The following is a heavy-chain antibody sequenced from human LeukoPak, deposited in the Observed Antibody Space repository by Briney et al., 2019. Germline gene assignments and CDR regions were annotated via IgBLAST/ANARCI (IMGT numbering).Heavy chain of an antibody. Sequence: ASVKVSCKASGYTFTSYGISWARQAPGQGLEWMGWISAYNGNTNYAQKLQGRVTMTTDTSTSTAYMELRSLRSDDTAVYYCARGWSSGYYYYYYYYMDVWGKGTTVTVSS. CDR3: ARGWSSGYYYYYYYYMDV. CDR1: GYTFTSYG. J-gene: IGHJ6*03. D-gene: IGHD3-22*01. CDR2: ISAYNGNT. V-gene: IGHV1-18*01.